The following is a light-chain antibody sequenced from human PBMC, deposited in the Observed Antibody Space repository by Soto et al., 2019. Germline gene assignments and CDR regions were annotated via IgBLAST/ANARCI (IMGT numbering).Light chain of an antibody. J-gene: IGLJ1*01. Sequence: QSVLTQPASVSGSPGQSITISCTGNSSDVGYHNYVSWYRQHPGKAPRLMIYEVNNRPSGVSNRFSGSKSGNTASLTISGLQAEDEADYYCSSCTSSNTLLYVFGTGTKVTDL. CDR1: SSDVGYHNY. V-gene: IGLV2-14*01. CDR2: EVN. CDR3: SSCTSSNTLLYV.